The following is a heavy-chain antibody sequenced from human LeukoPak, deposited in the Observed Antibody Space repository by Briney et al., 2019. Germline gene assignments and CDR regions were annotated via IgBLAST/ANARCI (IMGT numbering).Heavy chain of an antibody. J-gene: IGHJ4*02. CDR1: GGSISSYY. D-gene: IGHD3-22*01. Sequence: SETLSLTCTVSGGSISSYYWTWIRQPPGKGLEWIGYIYYSGSTNYNPSLKSRVTISVDTSKNQFSLKLSSVTAADTAVYYCARQDSSGYLDYWGQGTLVTVSS. CDR3: ARQDSSGYLDY. CDR2: IYYSGST. V-gene: IGHV4-59*08.